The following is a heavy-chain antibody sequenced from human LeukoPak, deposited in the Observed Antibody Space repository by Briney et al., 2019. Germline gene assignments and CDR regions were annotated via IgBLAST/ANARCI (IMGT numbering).Heavy chain of an antibody. CDR1: GFTFSDYY. Sequence: KAGGSLRLSCAASGFTFSDYYMGWIRQAPGKGLEWVSYISSSGSTIYYADSVKGRFTISRDNAKNSLYLQMNSLRAEDTAVYYCARTGFLEWFYGAFDIWGQGTMVTVSS. V-gene: IGHV3-11*01. CDR2: ISSSGSTI. CDR3: ARTGFLEWFYGAFDI. D-gene: IGHD3-3*01. J-gene: IGHJ3*02.